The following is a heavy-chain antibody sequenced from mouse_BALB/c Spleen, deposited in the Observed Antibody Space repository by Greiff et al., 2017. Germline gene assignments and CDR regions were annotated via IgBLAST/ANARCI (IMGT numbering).Heavy chain of an antibody. J-gene: IGHJ2*01. D-gene: IGHD2-3*01. CDR1: GFTFSSFG. Sequence: EVKLVESGGGLVQPGGSRKLSCAASGFTFSSFGMHWVRQAPEKGLEWVAYISSGSSTIYYADTVKGRFTISRDNPKNTLFLQMTSLRSEDTAMYYCARNDGYYLYYFDYWGQGTTLTVSS. CDR2: ISSGSSTI. V-gene: IGHV5-17*02. CDR3: ARNDGYYLYYFDY.